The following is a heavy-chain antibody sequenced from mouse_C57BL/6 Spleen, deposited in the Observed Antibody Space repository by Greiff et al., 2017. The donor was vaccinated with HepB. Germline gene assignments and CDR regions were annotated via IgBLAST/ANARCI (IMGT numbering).Heavy chain of an antibody. CDR2: ICSGGST. J-gene: IGHJ4*01. Sequence: QVQLKESGPGLVQPSQSLSITCTVSGFSLTSYGVHWVRQSPGKGLEWLGVICSGGSTDYNAAFISRLSISNDNSKSQVFFKMNSLQADDTAIYYWARRRGWVYAMDYWGQGTSVTVSS. V-gene: IGHV2-2*01. CDR1: GFSLTSYG. D-gene: IGHD3-3*01. CDR3: ARRRGWVYAMDY.